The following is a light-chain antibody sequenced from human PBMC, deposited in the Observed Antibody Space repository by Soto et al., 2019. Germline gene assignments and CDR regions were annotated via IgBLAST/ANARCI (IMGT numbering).Light chain of an antibody. Sequence: VLTQSPGTLSLSPGERATLSCRVSQSVSSGYLAWYQQKPGQAPRLLIYGGSNRAAGIPDRFSGSGSGADFTLTITRLEPEDFAMYFCHCQQFRTSPVYTFGQRTNLEIK. V-gene: IGKV3-20*01. J-gene: IGKJ2*01. CDR3: QQFRTSPVYT. CDR2: GGS. CDR1: QSVSSGY.